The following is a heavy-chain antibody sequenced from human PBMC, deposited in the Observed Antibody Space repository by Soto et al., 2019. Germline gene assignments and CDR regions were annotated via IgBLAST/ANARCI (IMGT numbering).Heavy chain of an antibody. Sequence: QVQLVQSGAEVRKPGSSVNVSCKASGTTFSTHGIHWVRQAPGQGLEWMGGFVPMFSSSNYAQKFQGRLTIVADESTNSVYMELNSLRVDDSAIYYCARTGGTYCFDHWGQGTLVTVSS. J-gene: IGHJ4*02. CDR3: ARTGGTYCFDH. V-gene: IGHV1-69*01. D-gene: IGHD1-26*01. CDR2: FVPMFSSS. CDR1: GTTFSTHG.